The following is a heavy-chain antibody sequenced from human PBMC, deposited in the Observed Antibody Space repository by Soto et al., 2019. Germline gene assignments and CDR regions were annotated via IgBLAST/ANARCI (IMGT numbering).Heavy chain of an antibody. CDR2: ISWNSGSI. CDR1: GFTFDDYA. Sequence: GGSLRLSCAASGFTFDDYAMHWVRQAPGKGLEWVSGISWNSGSIGYADSVKGRFTISRDNAKNSLYLQMNSLRAEDTALYYCAKDIGVYAIERYYYYYGMDVWGQGTTVTVSS. V-gene: IGHV3-9*01. J-gene: IGHJ6*02. CDR3: AKDIGVYAIERYYYYYGMDV. D-gene: IGHD2-8*01.